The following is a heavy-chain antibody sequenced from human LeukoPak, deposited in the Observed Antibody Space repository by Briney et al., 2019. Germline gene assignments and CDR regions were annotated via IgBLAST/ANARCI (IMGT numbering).Heavy chain of an antibody. V-gene: IGHV3-7*01. CDR3: TRENWYLDF. CDR1: GFTFSGYW. CDR2: IKQDESEA. J-gene: IGHJ4*02. Sequence: PGGSLRLSCAASGFTFSGYWMSWVRQAPGKGLEWVANIKQDESEAYYVDSVKGRFTISRDNAKNSLYLQMNSLRAEDAGVYYCTRENWYLDFWGQGNLVTVSS.